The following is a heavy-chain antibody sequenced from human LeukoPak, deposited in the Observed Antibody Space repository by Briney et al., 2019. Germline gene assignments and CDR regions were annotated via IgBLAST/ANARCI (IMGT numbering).Heavy chain of an antibody. V-gene: IGHV3-48*04. D-gene: IGHD6-13*01. CDR1: GFIFSSYS. Sequence: GGSLRLSCAASGFIFSSYSMNWVRQGPGKGLEWVSYISSSSRTTYYADSVKGRFTISRDNAKNSLYLQMNSLRAEDTAVYFCARAAVDYYYYYMDVWGKGTTVTVSS. CDR2: ISSSSRTT. J-gene: IGHJ6*03. CDR3: ARAAVDYYYYYMDV.